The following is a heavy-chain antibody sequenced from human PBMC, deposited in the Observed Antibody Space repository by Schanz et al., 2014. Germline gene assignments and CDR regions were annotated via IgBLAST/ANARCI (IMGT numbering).Heavy chain of an antibody. CDR1: GFTFSSYA. Sequence: VQLVDSGGGLVKPGGSLRLSCTASGFTFSSYAMSWVRQAPGKGLEWVSAISGSGGSTYYADSVKGRFTISRDNSKNTLYLQMNSLRAEDTAVYYCAKGRFGELSAFDIWGQGTMXTVSS. D-gene: IGHD3-10*01. V-gene: IGHV3-23*04. J-gene: IGHJ3*02. CDR3: AKGRFGELSAFDI. CDR2: ISGSGGST.